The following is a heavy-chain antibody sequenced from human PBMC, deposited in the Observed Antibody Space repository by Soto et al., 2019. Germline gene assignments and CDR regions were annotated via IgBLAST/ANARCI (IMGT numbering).Heavy chain of an antibody. J-gene: IGHJ4*02. CDR3: ARRGSGWFFDY. D-gene: IGHD6-19*01. CDR2: MHYSGST. CDR1: GGSISSSGYY. Sequence: PSETLSLTCTVSGGSISSSGYYWGWIRQPPGKGLEWIGSMHYSGSTYCNPSLKSRVTISLDTSNNQFSLTLNSVTASDTAVYYCARRGSGWFFDYWGQGTLVTVSS. V-gene: IGHV4-39*01.